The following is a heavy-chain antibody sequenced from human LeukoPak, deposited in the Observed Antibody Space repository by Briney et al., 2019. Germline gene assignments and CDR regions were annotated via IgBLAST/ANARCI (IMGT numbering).Heavy chain of an antibody. V-gene: IGHV4-61*02. Sequence: PSQTLSLTCTVSGGSISSGSYYWSWIRRPAGKGLEWIGRIYTSGSTNYNPSLKSRVTISVDTSKNQFSLKLSSVTAADTAVYYCARGDYYDSSGYYYSYYYMDVWGKGTTVTVSS. CDR1: GGSISSGSYY. CDR3: ARGDYYDSSGYYYSYYYMDV. CDR2: IYTSGST. D-gene: IGHD3-22*01. J-gene: IGHJ6*03.